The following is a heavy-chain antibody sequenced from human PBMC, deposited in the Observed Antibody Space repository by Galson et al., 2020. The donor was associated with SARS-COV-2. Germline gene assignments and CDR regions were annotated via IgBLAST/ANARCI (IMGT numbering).Heavy chain of an antibody. CDR3: ARGITIFGVVISAFDI. J-gene: IGHJ3*02. CDR2: IYYSRNT. V-gene: IGHV4-31*03. CDR1: GCSISSGRYY. Sequence: SETLSLTCTVPGCSISSGRYYWSWILQHPGKGLEWIVYIYYSRNTYYNPSLKSRVTISVDTSKNQFSLKLSSVTAADTAVYYCARGITIFGVVISAFDIWGQGTVVTVSS. D-gene: IGHD3-3*01.